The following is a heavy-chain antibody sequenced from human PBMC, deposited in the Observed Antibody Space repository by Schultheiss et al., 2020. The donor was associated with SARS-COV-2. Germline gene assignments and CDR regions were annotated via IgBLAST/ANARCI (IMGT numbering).Heavy chain of an antibody. D-gene: IGHD3-10*01. CDR1: GGSISSSSYY. V-gene: IGHV4-39*01. J-gene: IGHJ4*02. CDR2: IYYSGST. CDR3: ARGVSGSGSYPTYFDY. Sequence: SETLSLTCTVSGGSISSSSYYWGWIRQPPGKGLEWIGSIYYSGSTYYNPSLKSRVTISVDTSKNQFSLKLSSVTAADTAVYYCARGVSGSGSYPTYFDYWGQGTLVTVSS.